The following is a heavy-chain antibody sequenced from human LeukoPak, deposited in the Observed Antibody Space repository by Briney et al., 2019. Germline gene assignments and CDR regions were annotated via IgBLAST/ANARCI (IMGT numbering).Heavy chain of an antibody. CDR2: SITGST. J-gene: IGHJ5*02. V-gene: IGHV4-61*02. Sequence: SETLSLTCTVSGDSISSGDSYWSWIRQPAGKGLEWIGRISITGSTNYNPSLKSRVTMSVDTSKNQFSLKLSSVTAADTAVYYCAREESHWYEKSNWFDPWGQGTLVTVSS. CDR3: AREESHWYEKSNWFDP. CDR1: GDSISSGDSY. D-gene: IGHD1-1*01.